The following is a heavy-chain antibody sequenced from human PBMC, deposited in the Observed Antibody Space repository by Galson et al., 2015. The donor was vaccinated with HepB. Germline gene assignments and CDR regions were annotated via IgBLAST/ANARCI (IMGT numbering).Heavy chain of an antibody. CDR1: GYTFTSYG. V-gene: IGHV1-18*01. Sequence: SVKVSCKASGYTFTSYGISWVRQAPGQGLEWMGWISAYNGNRKYAQKFQGRVTVTTETYTSTTYMELRSLRSDDTAVYYCARDYYDSSGYDSADYYYYVMDVWGQGTTVTVSS. CDR3: ARDYYDSSGYDSADYYYYVMDV. J-gene: IGHJ6*02. D-gene: IGHD3-22*01. CDR2: ISAYNGNR.